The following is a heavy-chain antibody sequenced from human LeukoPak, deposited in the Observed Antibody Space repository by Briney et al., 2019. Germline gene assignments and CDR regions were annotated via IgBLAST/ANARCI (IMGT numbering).Heavy chain of an antibody. J-gene: IGHJ3*02. D-gene: IGHD6-6*01. Sequence: PGGSLRLSCAASGFTVSSNYMSWVRQAPGKGLEWVSVIYSGGSTYYADSVKGRFAISRDNSKNTLYLQMNSLRAEDTAVYYCAKGPESIAARPYRAFDIWGQGTMVTVSS. CDR1: GFTVSSNY. V-gene: IGHV3-53*05. CDR3: AKGPESIAARPYRAFDI. CDR2: IYSGGST.